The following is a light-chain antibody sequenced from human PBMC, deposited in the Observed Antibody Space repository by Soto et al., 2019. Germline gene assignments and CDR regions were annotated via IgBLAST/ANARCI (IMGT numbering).Light chain of an antibody. CDR3: QQSYSTTWT. J-gene: IGKJ1*01. CDR1: QNINAW. V-gene: IGKV1-39*01. Sequence: DIQMTQAPSTLSASVGDRVTITCRASQNINAWLAWYQQKPGKAPKLLIYAASSLQSGVPSRFSGSGSETDFTLTISSLQPEDFATYSCQQSYSTTWTFGQGTKVDIK. CDR2: AAS.